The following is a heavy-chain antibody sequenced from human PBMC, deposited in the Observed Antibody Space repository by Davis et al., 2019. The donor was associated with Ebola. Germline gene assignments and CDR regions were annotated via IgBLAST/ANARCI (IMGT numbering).Heavy chain of an antibody. Sequence: SETLSLTCNVSGASITSGFFSWTWVRQPAGKGLEWIGHIYTNGVTKYNPALESRITISLDSSKNQFSLSLNSVTAADTAMYFCARDRHESRAYGFWGQGTLVTVSS. CDR1: GASITSGFFS. D-gene: IGHD3-16*01. J-gene: IGHJ4*02. CDR2: IYTNGVT. V-gene: IGHV4-61*09. CDR3: ARDRHESRAYGF.